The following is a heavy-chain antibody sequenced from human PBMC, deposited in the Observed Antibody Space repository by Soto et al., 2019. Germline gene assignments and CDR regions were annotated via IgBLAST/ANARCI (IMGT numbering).Heavy chain of an antibody. Sequence: GGSLRLSCVASGFNFGDWAMHWVRQAPGEGLEWVSGITWDSGYTVYADSGKGWFIISRDNAKNSLYLQMNGLRAEDTALYFCTKTGELARRPSFFDFWGQGTLVTVSS. CDR3: TKTGELARRPSFFDF. CDR1: GFNFGDWA. V-gene: IGHV3-9*01. J-gene: IGHJ4*02. D-gene: IGHD7-27*01. CDR2: ITWDSGYT.